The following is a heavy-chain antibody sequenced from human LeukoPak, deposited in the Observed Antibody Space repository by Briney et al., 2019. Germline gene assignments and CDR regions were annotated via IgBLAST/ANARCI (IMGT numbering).Heavy chain of an antibody. CDR1: GGSLSGYY. D-gene: IGHD3-22*01. J-gene: IGHJ3*02. Sequence: PSETLSLTCALYGGSLSGYYWSSIPQPPQKGLEWIGEINHRSNTNYTPPLSSLVTISVDTSKNHSPLKLSSATAADAAVYYCANGCDSGGNGNDAFDIWGQGTMVTVSS. V-gene: IGHV4-34*01. CDR3: ANGCDSGGNGNDAFDI. CDR2: INHRSNT.